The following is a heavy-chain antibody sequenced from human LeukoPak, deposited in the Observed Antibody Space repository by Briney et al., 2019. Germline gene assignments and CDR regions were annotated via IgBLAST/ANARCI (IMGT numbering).Heavy chain of an antibody. CDR3: ARGPPYCSSASCYDQNWFDP. Sequence: PGGSLRLSCAASGFTVSSNYMSWVRQAPGKGLEWVSVIYSGGTTYYADSVKGRFTISRDNSKNTLHLQMNSLRAEDTAVYYCARGPPYCSSASCYDQNWFDPWGQGTLVTVSS. CDR2: IYSGGTT. CDR1: GFTVSSNY. V-gene: IGHV3-66*01. D-gene: IGHD2-2*01. J-gene: IGHJ5*02.